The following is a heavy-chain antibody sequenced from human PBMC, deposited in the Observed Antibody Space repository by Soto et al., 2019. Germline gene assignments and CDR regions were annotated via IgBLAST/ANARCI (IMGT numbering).Heavy chain of an antibody. V-gene: IGHV1-24*01. J-gene: IGHJ5*02. CDR3: ATTARTDYDFWSGLSWFDP. CDR2: FDPEDGET. CDR1: VYTLTELS. D-gene: IGHD3-3*01. Sequence: ASVKVSCKVSVYTLTELSIHCVRQAPGKGLEWMGGFDPEDGETIYAQKFQGRVTMTEDTSTDTAYMELSSLRSEDTAVYYCATTARTDYDFWSGLSWFDPWGQGTLVTVSS.